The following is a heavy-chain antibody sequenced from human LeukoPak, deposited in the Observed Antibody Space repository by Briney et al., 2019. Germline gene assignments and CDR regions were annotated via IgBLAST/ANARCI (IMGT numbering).Heavy chain of an antibody. Sequence: GGSLRLSCAASGLTFSTFSMNWVRQAPGKGLEWGGRIKRKTDGGPTDYAEHVKGRFPISKDNSKNTLYLQMNSLKTEDTAVYYCTTDSSTTTYNFDYWGQGTLVTVSS. CDR2: IKRKTDGGPT. V-gene: IGHV3-15*01. D-gene: IGHD2-2*01. J-gene: IGHJ4*02. CDR1: GLTFSTFS. CDR3: TTDSSTTTYNFDY.